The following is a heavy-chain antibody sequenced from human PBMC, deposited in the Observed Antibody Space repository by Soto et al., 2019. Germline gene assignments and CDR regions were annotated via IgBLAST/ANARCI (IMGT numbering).Heavy chain of an antibody. Sequence: ESGGGLVQPGGSLRLSCAASGFRFSTYWMSWVRQAPGNGLEWVANIKEDGSEKYYVDSVKGRFTISRDNADNSLYLQMNSLRGEDTAVYYCTTVTTSSVFDFWGQGTLVTVSS. D-gene: IGHD4-17*01. CDR3: TTVTTSSVFDF. V-gene: IGHV3-7*03. CDR1: GFRFSTYW. CDR2: IKEDGSEK. J-gene: IGHJ4*02.